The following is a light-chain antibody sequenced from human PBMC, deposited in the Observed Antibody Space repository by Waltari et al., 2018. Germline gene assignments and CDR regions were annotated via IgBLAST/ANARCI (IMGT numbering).Light chain of an antibody. CDR2: TAS. J-gene: IGKJ1*01. Sequence: DIQMTQSPSTLSASVGDRVTITCRASQSISSWLAWYQQKPGKAPKLLIYTASSLESGVPSRFSGSGSGTEFTLTISSLQPDDFATYYCQQYDNYWTFGQGTKVEIK. CDR3: QQYDNYWT. V-gene: IGKV1-5*03. CDR1: QSISSW.